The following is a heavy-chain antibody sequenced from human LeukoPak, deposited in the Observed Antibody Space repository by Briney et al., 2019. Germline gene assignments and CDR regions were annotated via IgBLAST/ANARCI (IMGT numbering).Heavy chain of an antibody. J-gene: IGHJ6*02. CDR1: GGSFSGYY. V-gene: IGHV4-59*01. Sequence: SETLSLTCAVYGGSFSGYYWSWIRQPPGKGLEWIGYIYYSGSTNYNPSLKSRVTISVDTSKNQFSLKLSSVTAADTAVYYCARGLWGSSWYGINYGMDVWGQGTTVTVSS. CDR3: ARGLWGSSWYGINYGMDV. CDR2: IYYSGST. D-gene: IGHD6-13*01.